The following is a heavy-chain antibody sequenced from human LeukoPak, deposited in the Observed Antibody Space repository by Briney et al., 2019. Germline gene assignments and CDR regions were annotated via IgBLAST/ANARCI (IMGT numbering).Heavy chain of an antibody. CDR3: ANRALNYYGSGSYWLTFDP. CDR2: ISGSGGST. D-gene: IGHD3-10*01. J-gene: IGHJ5*02. CDR1: GFTFSSYA. V-gene: IGHV3-23*01. Sequence: GGSLRRSCAASGFTFSSYAMSWVRQAPGKGLEWVSAISGSGGSTYYADSVKGRFTISRDNSKNTLYLQMNSLRAEDTAVYYCANRALNYYGSGSYWLTFDPWGQGTLVTVSS.